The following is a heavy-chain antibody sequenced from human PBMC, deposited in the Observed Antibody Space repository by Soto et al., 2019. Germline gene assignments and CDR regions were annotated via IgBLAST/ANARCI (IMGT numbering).Heavy chain of an antibody. CDR1: GYIFSDYG. CDR2: ISGYSGNA. V-gene: IGHV1-18*04. D-gene: IGHD4-17*01. Sequence: QVQVMQAGAEVKKPGDSVKGSCKTSGYIFSDYGINWVRQAPGQVLGWMGWISGYSGNANLAQKFQGRVTMTTDKSTRTAYMELRRLRSDDTAVYYCAKRTSGTTWGESDYWGQGTLVTVSS. J-gene: IGHJ4*02. CDR3: AKRTSGTTWGESDY.